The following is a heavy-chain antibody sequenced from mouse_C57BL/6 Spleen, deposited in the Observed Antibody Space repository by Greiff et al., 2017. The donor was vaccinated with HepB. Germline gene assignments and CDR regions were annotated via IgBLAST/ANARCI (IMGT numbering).Heavy chain of an antibody. J-gene: IGHJ4*01. D-gene: IGHD2-4*01. CDR3: VRDHRIYYDYPYAMDY. CDR1: GFTFNTYA. Sequence: EVKLLESGGGLVQPKGSLKLSCAASGFTFNTYAMHWVRQAPGKGLEWVARIRSKSSNYATYYADSVKDRFTISRDDSQSMLYLQMNNLKTEDTAMYYCVRDHRIYYDYPYAMDYWGQGTSVTVSS. V-gene: IGHV10-3*01. CDR2: IRSKSSNYAT.